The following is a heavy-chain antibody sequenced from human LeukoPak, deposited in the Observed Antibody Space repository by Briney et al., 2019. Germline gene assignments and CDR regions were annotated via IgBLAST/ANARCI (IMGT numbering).Heavy chain of an antibody. CDR2: IYGGGNI. J-gene: IGHJ4*02. CDR1: GFTVSSNY. D-gene: IGHD5-24*01. V-gene: IGHV3-53*01. Sequence: GGSLRLSCAASGFTVSSNYMDWVRQAPGKGLEWVSVIYGGGNIYYADSVKGRFTISGDNSKNTLYLQMNSLRAEDTAVYYCARGAGYNYPYYFDYWGQGTLVTVS. CDR3: ARGAGYNYPYYFDY.